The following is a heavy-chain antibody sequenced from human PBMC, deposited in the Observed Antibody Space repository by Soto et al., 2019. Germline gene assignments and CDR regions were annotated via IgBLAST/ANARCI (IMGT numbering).Heavy chain of an antibody. V-gene: IGHV4-34*01. CDR3: ARAPKVSGSSQTRPDF. CDR1: SGSFSGYY. Sequence: SETLSLTCSIYSGSFSGYYWSWIRQPPGKGLEWIGEISQSGSTNYSPSLKSRVSISIDTSKKQFSLNLASVSAADTAVYYRARAPKVSGSSQTRPDFWGQGTLVTVSS. CDR2: ISQSGST. D-gene: IGHD6-6*01. J-gene: IGHJ4*02.